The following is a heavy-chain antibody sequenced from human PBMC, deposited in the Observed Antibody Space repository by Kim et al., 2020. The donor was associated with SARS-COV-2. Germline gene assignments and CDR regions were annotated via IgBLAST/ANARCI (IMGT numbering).Heavy chain of an antibody. V-gene: IGHV1-69*04. J-gene: IGHJ6*02. D-gene: IGHD5-18*01. CDR1: GGTFSSYA. CDR2: IIPILGIA. Sequence: SVKVSCKASGGTFSSYAISWVRQAPGQGLEWMGRIIPILGIANYAQKFQGRVTINADKSTSTAYMELSSLRSEDTAVYYCATPTVDTAMIYPYYYYYYGMDVRGRGTTVTVSS. CDR3: ATPTVDTAMIYPYYYYYYGMDV.